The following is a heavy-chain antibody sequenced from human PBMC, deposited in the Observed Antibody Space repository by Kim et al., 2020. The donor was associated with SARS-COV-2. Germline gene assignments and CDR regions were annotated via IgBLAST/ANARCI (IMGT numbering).Heavy chain of an antibody. J-gene: IGHJ4*02. CDR3: AREMGIAARPLGY. D-gene: IGHD6-6*01. Sequence: YSQKFQGRVTITRDTSASTAYMELSSLRSEDTAVYYCAREMGIAARPLGYWGQGTLVTVSS. V-gene: IGHV1-3*01.